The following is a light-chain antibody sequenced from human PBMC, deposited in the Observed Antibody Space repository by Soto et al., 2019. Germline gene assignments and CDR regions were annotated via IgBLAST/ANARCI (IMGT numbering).Light chain of an antibody. CDR2: GGS. Sequence: EIVMTQSPATLSVSPGERATLYCRASQSVSSNHLAWYQQKPGQAPRLLIYGGSSRATGIPVRFSGSGSGTDFTLTISRLEPEDFAVYYCQQCGSPPLAFGQGTKVDIK. J-gene: IGKJ1*01. V-gene: IGKV3-20*01. CDR1: QSVSSNH. CDR3: QQCGSPPLA.